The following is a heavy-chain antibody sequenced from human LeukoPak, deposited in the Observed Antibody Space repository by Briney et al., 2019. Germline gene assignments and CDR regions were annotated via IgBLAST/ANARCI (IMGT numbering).Heavy chain of an antibody. V-gene: IGHV4-4*07. CDR1: GGSISSYY. CDR2: IYTSGST. D-gene: IGHD3-3*01. J-gene: IGHJ5*02. CDR3: ARGPTTVVTIFGVVDRDNWFDP. Sequence: SETLSLTCTVSGGSISSYYWSWIRQPAGKGLEWIGRIYTSGSTDYNPSLKSRVTMSVDTSKNQFSLKLSSVTAADTAVYYCARGPTTVVTIFGVVDRDNWFDPWGQGTLVTVSS.